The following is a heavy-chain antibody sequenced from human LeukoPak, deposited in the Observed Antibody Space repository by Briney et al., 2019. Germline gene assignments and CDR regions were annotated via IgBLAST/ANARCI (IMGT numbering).Heavy chain of an antibody. CDR2: INHSGST. D-gene: IGHD2-2*01. J-gene: IGHJ6*03. V-gene: IGHV4-34*01. Sequence: SQTLSLTCAVYGGSFSGYYWSWIRQPPGKGLEWIGEINHSGSTNYNPSLKSRVTISVDTSKNQFSLKLSSVTAADTAVYYCARAHMCSTGCYPYYYYMDVWGKGTTVTVSS. CDR1: GGSFSGYY. CDR3: ARAHMCSTGCYPYYYYMDV.